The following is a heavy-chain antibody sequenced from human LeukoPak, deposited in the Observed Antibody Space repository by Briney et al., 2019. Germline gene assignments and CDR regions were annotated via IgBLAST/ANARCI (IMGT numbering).Heavy chain of an antibody. Sequence: GASVKVSCKLSGNTLRELPIQWVRQAGGKGLEWMAGFDPENAEIVYAQKFQGRVTMTEDTSTNTAYMELTSLTSDDTALYYCATRGSDFGSGFDYWGQGTQVTVSS. CDR3: ATRGSDFGSGFDY. D-gene: IGHD3-3*01. J-gene: IGHJ4*02. CDR1: GNTLRELP. CDR2: FDPENAEI. V-gene: IGHV1-24*01.